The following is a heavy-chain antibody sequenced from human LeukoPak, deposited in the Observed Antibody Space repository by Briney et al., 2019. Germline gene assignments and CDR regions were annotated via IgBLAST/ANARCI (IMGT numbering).Heavy chain of an antibody. V-gene: IGHV3-7*01. Sequence: GGSLRLSCAASGFTFSDFYMTWIRQAPGKGLEWVANIKQDGSEKYYVDSVKGRFTISRDNAKNSLYLQMNSLRAEDTAVYYCARRAPQWLVTYYYYYYMDVWGKGTTVTVSS. J-gene: IGHJ6*03. CDR3: ARRAPQWLVTYYYYYYMDV. CDR2: IKQDGSEK. D-gene: IGHD6-19*01. CDR1: GFTFSDFY.